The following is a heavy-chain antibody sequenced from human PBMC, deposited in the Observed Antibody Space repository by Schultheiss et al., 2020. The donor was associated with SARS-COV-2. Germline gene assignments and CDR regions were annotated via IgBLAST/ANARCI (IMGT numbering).Heavy chain of an antibody. CDR2: ISSSGSTI. D-gene: IGHD3-9*01. J-gene: IGHJ4*02. CDR1: GFTVSSNY. Sequence: GGSLRLSCAASGFTVSSNYMSWVRQAPGKGLEWVSYISSSGSTIYYADSVKGRFTISRDNSKNTLYLQMNSLRAEDTAVYYCATTGYDVDYWGQGTLVTVSS. V-gene: IGHV3-48*01. CDR3: ATTGYDVDY.